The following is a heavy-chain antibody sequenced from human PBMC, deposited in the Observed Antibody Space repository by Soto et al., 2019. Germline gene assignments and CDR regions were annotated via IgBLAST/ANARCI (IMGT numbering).Heavy chain of an antibody. Sequence: GASVKVSCKASGYTFTSYGISWVRQAPGQGLEWMGWISAYNGNTNYAQKLQGRVTMTTDTSTSTAYMELRSLRSDDTAVYYCARGSQPLLRYFDWLLPLDYWGQGTLVTVSS. CDR3: ARGSQPLLRYFDWLLPLDY. J-gene: IGHJ4*02. D-gene: IGHD3-9*01. CDR2: ISAYNGNT. V-gene: IGHV1-18*01. CDR1: GYTFTSYG.